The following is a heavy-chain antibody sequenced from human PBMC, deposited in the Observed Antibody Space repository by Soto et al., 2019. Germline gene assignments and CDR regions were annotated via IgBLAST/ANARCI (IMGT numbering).Heavy chain of an antibody. CDR1: GFTVSNTY. J-gene: IGHJ4*02. V-gene: IGHV3-66*01. D-gene: IGHD3-16*01. CDR2: IYSGGNT. CDR3: ARDIGLLGTFDY. Sequence: GGSLRLSCAASGFTVSNTYMNWVRQAPGKGLEWVSIIYSGGNTYYADSVKGRFTISRDDSKNTLYLQMNSLGAEDTAVYYCARDIGLLGTFDYWGQGTLVTVSS.